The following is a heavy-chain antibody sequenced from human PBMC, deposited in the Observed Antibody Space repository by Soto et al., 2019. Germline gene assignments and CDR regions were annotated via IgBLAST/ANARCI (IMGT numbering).Heavy chain of an antibody. CDR2: TYYRSRFFS. J-gene: IGHJ5*02. D-gene: IGHD3-10*01. CDR1: GDSASSNSAA. V-gene: IGHV6-1*01. CDR3: VRDRYSSSGWFDP. Sequence: PSQTLSLTCAISGDSASSNSAAWNWIRQSPSGGLEWLGRTYYRSRFFSDYAESVKSRIIINPDTSKNQFSLQLKSVTPEDTAVYYCVRDRYSSSGWFDPWGQGTPVTVSS.